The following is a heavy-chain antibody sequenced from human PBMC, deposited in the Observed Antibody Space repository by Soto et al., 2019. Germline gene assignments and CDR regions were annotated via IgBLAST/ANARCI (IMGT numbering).Heavy chain of an antibody. D-gene: IGHD2-8*02. CDR1: GGSFSDYY. J-gene: IGHJ4*02. Sequence: SETLSLTCAVYGGSFSDYYWSWIRQPPGKGLEWIGEINHSGRTNYNPSLKSRVTISIDTSKNQFSLKLTSVTAADTAVYYCARDKITGLFDYWGQGTLVTV. V-gene: IGHV4-34*01. CDR3: ARDKITGLFDY. CDR2: INHSGRT.